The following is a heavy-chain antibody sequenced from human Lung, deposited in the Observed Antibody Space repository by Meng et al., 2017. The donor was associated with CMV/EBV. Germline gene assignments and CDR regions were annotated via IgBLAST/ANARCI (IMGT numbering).Heavy chain of an antibody. CDR2: INTDGSFT. D-gene: IGHD7-27*01. V-gene: IGHV3-74*03. CDR1: GFTFSKYW. Sequence: EVQLVESGGGLVQPGGSLRLSCEDSGFTFSKYWFHWVRQVPGEGLVWVSRINTDGSFTSYADSVKGRFTISRDNAKNTLYLHMHTLRVDDSAVYYCGRDLTGERDPWGQGTLVTGLL. J-gene: IGHJ4*02. CDR3: GRDLTGERDP.